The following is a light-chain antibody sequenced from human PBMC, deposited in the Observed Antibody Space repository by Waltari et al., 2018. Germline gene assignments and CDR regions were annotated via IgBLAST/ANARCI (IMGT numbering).Light chain of an antibody. Sequence: DIQMTQSPSSLSASVGDRVTITCQASQYISNYLNWYQQKPGKAPNRLIYDASNLETGVPSRVSGSGSGRDLTFTISSLQPEDIATYYCQQYDNRSYTFGQGTKLEIK. CDR2: DAS. CDR3: QQYDNRSYT. CDR1: QYISNY. V-gene: IGKV1-33*01. J-gene: IGKJ2*01.